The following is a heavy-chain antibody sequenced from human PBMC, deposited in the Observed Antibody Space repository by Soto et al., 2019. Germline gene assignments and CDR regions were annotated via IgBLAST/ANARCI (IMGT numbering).Heavy chain of an antibody. V-gene: IGHV3-7*01. J-gene: IGHJ4*02. CDR2: IKQDGSEK. Sequence: GGSLRLSCAASGFTFSSYWMSWVRQAPGKGLEWVANIKQDGSEKYYVDSVKGRFTISRDNAKNSLYLQMNSLRAEDTAVYYCARDGGPVTTEYYFDYWGQGTLVTVSS. D-gene: IGHD4-17*01. CDR3: ARDGGPVTTEYYFDY. CDR1: GFTFSSYW.